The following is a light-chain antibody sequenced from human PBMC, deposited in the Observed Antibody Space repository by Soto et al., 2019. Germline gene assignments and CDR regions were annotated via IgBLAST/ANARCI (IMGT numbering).Light chain of an antibody. CDR3: QQCGSSPRT. CDR1: QSVSSY. J-gene: IGKJ1*01. V-gene: IGKV3-11*01. CDR2: DAS. Sequence: EIVLTQSPATLSLSPGERATLSCGASQSVSSYLAWYQQKPGQAPRLLVYDASNRATDVPPRFSGSGSGTDFTLTISRLEPEDFAVYYCQQCGSSPRTFGQGTKV.